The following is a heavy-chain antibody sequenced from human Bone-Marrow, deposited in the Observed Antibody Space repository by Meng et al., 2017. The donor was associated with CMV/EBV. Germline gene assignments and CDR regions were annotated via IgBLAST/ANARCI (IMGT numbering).Heavy chain of an antibody. J-gene: IGHJ4*01. V-gene: IGHV1-8*01. Sequence: ASVKVSCKASGYTYTTYDISWVRQVTGQGREGMGRMNPNKDTTGYAQKLQGRVTMTRDTSTNTAYMELSSLRAQDTSMYYCALISYCTSVTCYYLDYSGQGTLVTVSS. D-gene: IGHD2-8*02. CDR1: GYTYTTYD. CDR3: ALISYCTSVTCYYLDY. CDR2: MNPNKDTT.